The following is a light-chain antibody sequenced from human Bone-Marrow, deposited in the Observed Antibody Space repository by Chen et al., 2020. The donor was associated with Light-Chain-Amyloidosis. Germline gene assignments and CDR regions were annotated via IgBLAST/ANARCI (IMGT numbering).Light chain of an antibody. CDR3: CSYAGSYTFDV. CDR1: SSDVGGYNY. Sequence: QSALTQPRSVPGSPGQSVTISCTGTSSDVGGYNYVPWYQQHPGKAPKLMIYDVSKRPSGVPDRFSGSKSGNTASLTISGLQAEDEADYYCCSYAGSYTFDVFGGGTKLTVL. J-gene: IGLJ2*01. V-gene: IGLV2-11*01. CDR2: DVS.